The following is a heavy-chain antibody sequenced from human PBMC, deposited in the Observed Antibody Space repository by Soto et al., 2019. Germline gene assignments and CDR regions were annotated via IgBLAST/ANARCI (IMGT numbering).Heavy chain of an antibody. CDR2: IVPIFGTA. D-gene: IGHD6-13*01. CDR1: GGTFSSNA. J-gene: IGHJ3*02. CDR3: ARGIAAAGPPPNDAFDI. Sequence: SVKVSCKASGGTFSSNAISWVRQAPGQGLEWMGGIVPIFGTANYAQKFQGRVTITADESTSTAYMELSSLRSEDTAVYYCARGIAAAGPPPNDAFDIWGQGTMVTVSS. V-gene: IGHV1-69*13.